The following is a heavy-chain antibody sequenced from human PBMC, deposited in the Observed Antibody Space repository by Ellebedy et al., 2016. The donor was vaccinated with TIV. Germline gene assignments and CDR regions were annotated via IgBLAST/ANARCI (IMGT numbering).Heavy chain of an antibody. V-gene: IGHV4-61*01. CDR3: AGAVAGILH. Sequence: MPSETLSLTCSVSGSSISSGYYWGWIRQPPGKRLEWFGYLYYSGTTNYSPSLQSRVTISVDTSKRQFSLKLSSVTAADTAVYYCAGAVAGILHWGQGTLVTVSS. CDR1: GSSISSGYY. J-gene: IGHJ4*02. D-gene: IGHD6-19*01. CDR2: LYYSGTT.